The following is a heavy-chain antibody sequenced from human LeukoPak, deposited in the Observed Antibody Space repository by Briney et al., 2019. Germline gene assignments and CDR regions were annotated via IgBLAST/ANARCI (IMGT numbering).Heavy chain of an antibody. CDR2: INPRGGSA. CDR1: GYTFTSYK. D-gene: IGHD5-18*01. J-gene: IGHJ4*02. CDR3: AVITWIQNFDY. V-gene: IGHV1-46*01. Sequence: ASVKVSCKASGYTFTSYKMHWVRQAAGQGLEWMGIINPRGGSASYAQKFQGRVTMTRDTSISTAYMELSRLGSDDTAVYYCAVITWIQNFDYWGQGTLVTVSS.